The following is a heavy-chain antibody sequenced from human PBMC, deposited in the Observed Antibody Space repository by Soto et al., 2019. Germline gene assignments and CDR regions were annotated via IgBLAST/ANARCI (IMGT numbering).Heavy chain of an antibody. CDR2: ISGSGGST. CDR3: AKDSGYGYGDDYFDY. V-gene: IGHV3-23*01. J-gene: IGHJ4*02. Sequence: EVQLLESGGGLVQPGGSLRLSCAASGFTFSSYAMSWVRQAPGKGLEWVSGISGSGGSTYYADSVMGRFSISRDNSKNAVFLQRNSLRAEAAAVYYCAKDSGYGYGDDYFDYWGQGTLVTVSS. CDR1: GFTFSSYA. D-gene: IGHD5-18*01.